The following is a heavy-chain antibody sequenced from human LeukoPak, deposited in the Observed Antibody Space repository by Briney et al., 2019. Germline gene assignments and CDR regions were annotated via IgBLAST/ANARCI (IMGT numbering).Heavy chain of an antibody. Sequence: SETLSLTCIVSGGSIRTSSYYWGWIRQTPGKGLEWIGSIHYSGSTYYNPSLKSRVTISVETSQFSLNLMSVTPADTAMYYCARHNAASYYSWFGTWGQGIMVTVSS. D-gene: IGHD3-10*01. J-gene: IGHJ5*02. V-gene: IGHV4-39*07. CDR2: IHYSGST. CDR1: GGSIRTSSYY. CDR3: ARHNAASYYSWFGT.